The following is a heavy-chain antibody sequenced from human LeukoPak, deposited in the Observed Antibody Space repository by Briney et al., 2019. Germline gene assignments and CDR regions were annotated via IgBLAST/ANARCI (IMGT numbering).Heavy chain of an antibody. V-gene: IGHV3-66*01. Sequence: PGGSLRLSCAASGFTVSSNYMSWVRQAPGKGLEWVSVIYSGGTTYYADSVKGRFTISRDNSKNTLHLQMNSLRAEDTAVYYYARDQYSYAHAAHWGQGTLVTVSS. CDR3: ARDQYSYAHAAH. J-gene: IGHJ4*02. CDR2: IYSGGTT. D-gene: IGHD5-18*01. CDR1: GFTVSSNY.